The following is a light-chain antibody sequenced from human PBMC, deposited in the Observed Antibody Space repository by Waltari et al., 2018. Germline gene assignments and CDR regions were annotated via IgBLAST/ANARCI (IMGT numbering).Light chain of an antibody. CDR3: QQYETWPLT. Sequence: EIVMTQSPATLSVSPGDGATLSCRASQSVLSNVAWYQQKAGQTPRLLIFGASTRAPGVPPRFSGSESGTEFTLTIRSLQSEDFAVYYCQQYETWPLTFGQGTRVEIK. V-gene: IGKV3-15*01. CDR2: GAS. CDR1: QSVLSN. J-gene: IGKJ1*01.